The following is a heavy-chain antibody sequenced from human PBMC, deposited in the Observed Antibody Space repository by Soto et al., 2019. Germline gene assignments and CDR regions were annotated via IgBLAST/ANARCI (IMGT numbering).Heavy chain of an antibody. CDR2: IYYSGST. J-gene: IGHJ5*02. V-gene: IGHV4-59*01. D-gene: IGHD3-3*01. CDR3: ARVNLKGVLFGRKYYWFDP. CDR1: GGSISSYY. Sequence: SETLSLTCTVSGGSISSYYWSWIRQPPGKGLEWIGYIYYSGSTNYNPSLKSRVTISVDTSKNQFSLKLSSVTAADTAVYYCARVNLKGVLFGRKYYWFDPWGQGTLDTVSS.